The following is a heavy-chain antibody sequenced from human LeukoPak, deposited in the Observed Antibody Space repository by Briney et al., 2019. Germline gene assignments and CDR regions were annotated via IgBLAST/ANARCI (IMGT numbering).Heavy chain of an antibody. Sequence: GGSLRLSCAASGFTFSSYWMRWVRQAPGKGLEWVANIKQDGSEKYYVDSVKGRFTISRDNAKNSLYLQMDSLRAEDTAVYYCARVERSGNTGYEADYWGQGTLVTVSS. CDR3: ARVERSGNTGYEADY. V-gene: IGHV3-7*01. D-gene: IGHD5-12*01. J-gene: IGHJ4*02. CDR2: IKQDGSEK. CDR1: GFTFSSYW.